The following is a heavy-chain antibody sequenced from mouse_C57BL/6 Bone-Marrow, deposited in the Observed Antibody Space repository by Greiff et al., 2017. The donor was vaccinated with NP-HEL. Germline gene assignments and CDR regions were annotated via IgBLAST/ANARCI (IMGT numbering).Heavy chain of an antibody. CDR2: IDPNSGGT. Sequence: KQSCKASGYTFTSYWMHWVKQRPGRGLEWIGRIDPNSGGTKYNEKFKSKATLTVDKPSSTAYMQLSSLTSEDSAVYYCAREPLWLHWYFDVWGTGTTVTVSS. J-gene: IGHJ1*03. CDR1: GYTFTSYW. D-gene: IGHD2-2*01. V-gene: IGHV1-72*01. CDR3: AREPLWLHWYFDV.